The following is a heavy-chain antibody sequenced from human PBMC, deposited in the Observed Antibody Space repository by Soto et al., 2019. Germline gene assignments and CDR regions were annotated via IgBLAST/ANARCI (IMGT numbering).Heavy chain of an antibody. D-gene: IGHD6-19*01. V-gene: IGHV1-8*01. CDR3: ARGFSRNGGWHS. CDR2: MNPNSGNT. Sequence: ASVKVSCKASGYTFTSYDINWVRQATGQGLEWMGWMNPNSGNTGYAQKFQGRVTMTRNTSISTAYMELSSLRSEDTAVYYCARGFSRNGGWHSWGQGTLVTVSS. J-gene: IGHJ4*02. CDR1: GYTFTSYD.